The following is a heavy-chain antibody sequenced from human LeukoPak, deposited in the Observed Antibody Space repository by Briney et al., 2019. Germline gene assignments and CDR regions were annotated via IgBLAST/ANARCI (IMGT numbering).Heavy chain of an antibody. CDR1: DGSISSYY. V-gene: IGHV4-59*01. Sequence: SETLSLTCTVSDGSISSYYWSWIRQPPGKGLEWIGYIYYSGSTNYNPSLKSRVTISIDTSKNQFSLKLNSVTAADTAVYYCARGYFGGDCYLPAFDYWGQGTLVTVSS. CDR2: IYYSGST. D-gene: IGHD2-21*02. CDR3: ARGYFGGDCYLPAFDY. J-gene: IGHJ4*02.